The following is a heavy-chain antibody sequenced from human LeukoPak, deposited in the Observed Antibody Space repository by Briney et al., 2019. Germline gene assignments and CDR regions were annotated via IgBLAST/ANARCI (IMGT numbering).Heavy chain of an antibody. CDR3: ASTSGYDYYYYGMDV. D-gene: IGHD5-12*01. CDR2: IYPGDSDT. Sequence: GESLKISCKGSGNSFNNYWIAWVRQMPGKGLEWMGIIYPGDSDTRYSPSFQGQVTISADKSISTAYLQWSSLKASDTAMYYCASTSGYDYYYYGMDVWGQGTTVTVSS. V-gene: IGHV5-51*01. CDR1: GNSFNNYW. J-gene: IGHJ6*02.